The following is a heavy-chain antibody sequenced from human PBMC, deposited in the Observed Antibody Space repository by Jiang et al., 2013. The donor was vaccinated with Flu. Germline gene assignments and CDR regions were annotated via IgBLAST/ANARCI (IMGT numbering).Heavy chain of an antibody. CDR3: ARERVAGSPSTVDI. CDR2: IKQDGSEE. J-gene: IGHJ3*02. CDR1: GFTFSSYW. D-gene: IGHD6-19*01. V-gene: IGHV3-7*01. Sequence: VQLLESGGGLVQPGGSLRLSCAASGFTFSSYWMSWVRQAPGKGLEWVANIKQDGSEENYVDSVKGRLTISRDNAKDSLYLQMNSLRAEDTALYYCARERVAGSPSTVDIWG.